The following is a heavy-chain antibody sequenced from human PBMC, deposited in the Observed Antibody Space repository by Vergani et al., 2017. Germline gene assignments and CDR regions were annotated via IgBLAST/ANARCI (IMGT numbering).Heavy chain of an antibody. Sequence: EVQLVESGGGLIQPGGSLRLSCAASGFTVSNNYMSWVRQAPGNGLEWVSVIYSGVSTYDAESVKGRFTISRDNSKTTLYLQMNSLRAEDTAVYYCAREGGLGWHYYGMDVWGQGTTVTVSS. CDR2: IYSGVST. CDR3: AREGGLGWHYYGMDV. V-gene: IGHV3-53*01. CDR1: GFTVSNNY. J-gene: IGHJ6*02. D-gene: IGHD7-27*01.